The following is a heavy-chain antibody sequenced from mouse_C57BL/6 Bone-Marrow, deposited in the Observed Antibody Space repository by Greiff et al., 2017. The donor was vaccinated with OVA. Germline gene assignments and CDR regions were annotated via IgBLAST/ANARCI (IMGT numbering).Heavy chain of an antibody. CDR1: GYTFTSYW. CDR3: AREDYCSSYDYCDY. J-gene: IGHJ2*01. V-gene: IGHV1-50*01. D-gene: IGHD1-1*01. CDR2: IDPSDSYT. Sequence: QVQLQQPGAELVKPGASVKLSCKASGYTFTSYWMQWVKQRPGQGLEWIGEIDPSDSYTNYNQKFKGKATLTVDTSSSTAYMQLSSLTSEDSAVYYCAREDYCSSYDYCDYWGQGTTLTVSS.